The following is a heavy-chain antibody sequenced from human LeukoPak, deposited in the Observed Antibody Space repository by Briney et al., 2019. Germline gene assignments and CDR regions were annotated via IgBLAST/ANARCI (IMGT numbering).Heavy chain of an antibody. CDR3: AADIVVVTASQYY. J-gene: IGHJ4*02. D-gene: IGHD2-21*02. Sequence: PGGSLRLSCAASGFTFSSYSMSWVRQAPGKGLEWVSPISGSGCSTYYAASVKGRFTISRDNSKNTLYLQMNSLRADDTAVYYCAADIVVVTASQYYWGQGTLVTVSS. CDR1: GFTFSSYS. CDR2: ISGSGCST. V-gene: IGHV3-23*01.